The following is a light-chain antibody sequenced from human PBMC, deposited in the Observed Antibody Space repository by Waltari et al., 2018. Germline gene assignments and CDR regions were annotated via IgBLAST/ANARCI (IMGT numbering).Light chain of an antibody. CDR3: QLWDSNSDHWV. Sequence: SFVLTQPPSVSVAPGKTAMITCGGNNIGSKSVHWYQQKPGQAPVLVIYHDKDRPSGIPERFSGSNSESTATLTISRVEAGDEADYFCQLWDSNSDHWVFGGGTKLTVL. J-gene: IGLJ3*02. CDR2: HDK. CDR1: NIGSKS. V-gene: IGLV3-21*04.